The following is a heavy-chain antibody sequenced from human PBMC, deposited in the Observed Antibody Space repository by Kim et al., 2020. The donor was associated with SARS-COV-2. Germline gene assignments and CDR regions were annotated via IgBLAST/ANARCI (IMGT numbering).Heavy chain of an antibody. Sequence: GGSLRLSCAASGFTFSSYAMHWVRQAPGKGLEWVAVISYDGSNKYYADSVKGRFTISRDNSKNTLYLQMNSLRAEDTAVYYCAREWDYGSGSYLDAFDIWGQWTMVTVSS. V-gene: IGHV3-30-3*01. CDR2: ISYDGSNK. CDR3: AREWDYGSGSYLDAFDI. D-gene: IGHD3-10*01. CDR1: GFTFSSYA. J-gene: IGHJ3*02.